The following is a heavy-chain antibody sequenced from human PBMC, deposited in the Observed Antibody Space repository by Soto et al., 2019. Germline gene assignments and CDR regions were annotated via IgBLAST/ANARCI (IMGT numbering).Heavy chain of an antibody. V-gene: IGHV4-39*01. Sequence: SETLSLTCTVSGGSISSSSYYWGWIRQPPGKGLEWIGSIYYSGSTYYNPSLKSRVTISVDTSKNQFYLKLSSVTAADTAVYFCARGRYCLTGRCFPNWFDSWAQGALVT. CDR1: GGSISSSSYY. D-gene: IGHD7-27*01. CDR2: IYYSGST. CDR3: ARGRYCLTGRCFPNWFDS. J-gene: IGHJ5*01.